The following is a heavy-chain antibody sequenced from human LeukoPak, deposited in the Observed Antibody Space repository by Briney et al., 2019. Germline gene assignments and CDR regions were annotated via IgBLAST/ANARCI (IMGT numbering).Heavy chain of an antibody. V-gene: IGHV3-7*03. D-gene: IGHD4-17*01. Sequence: GGSLRLSCAASGFTFSSYWMTWVRQAPGKGLEWVADIKRDGSEKHYVDSVKGRFTISRDNAKNSMFLQMNSLRAEDTAVYYCARDRSTVTGYFDYWGQGNMVTVSS. J-gene: IGHJ4*02. CDR1: GFTFSSYW. CDR3: ARDRSTVTGYFDY. CDR2: IKRDGSEK.